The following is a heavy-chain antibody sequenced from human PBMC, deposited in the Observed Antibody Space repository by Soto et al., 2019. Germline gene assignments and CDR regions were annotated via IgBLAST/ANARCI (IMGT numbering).Heavy chain of an antibody. J-gene: IGHJ3*02. V-gene: IGHV4-34*01. CDR1: GGSFSGYY. CDR2: INHSGST. D-gene: IGHD2-2*01. Sequence: SETLSLTCAVSGGSFSGYYWSWIRQPPGKGLEWIGEINHSGSTNYNPSLKSRVTISVDTSKNQFSLKLSDVTAADTAVYYCAGKVGPAAIGAFDIWGQGTMVTVSS. CDR3: AGKVGPAAIGAFDI.